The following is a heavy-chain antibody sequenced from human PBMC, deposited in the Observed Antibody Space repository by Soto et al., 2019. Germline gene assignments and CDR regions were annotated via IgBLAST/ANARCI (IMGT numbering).Heavy chain of an antibody. CDR3: VKAPNYYDSSGYYWDDAFDI. CDR1: GFTFSSYA. J-gene: IGHJ3*02. CDR2: ISSNGGST. Sequence: GGSLRLSCSASGFTFSSYAMHWVRQAPGKGLEYVSAISSNGGSTYYADSVKGRFTISRDNSKNTLYLQMSSLRAEDTAVYYCVKAPNYYDSSGYYWDDAFDIWGQGTMVTVSS. V-gene: IGHV3-64D*08. D-gene: IGHD3-22*01.